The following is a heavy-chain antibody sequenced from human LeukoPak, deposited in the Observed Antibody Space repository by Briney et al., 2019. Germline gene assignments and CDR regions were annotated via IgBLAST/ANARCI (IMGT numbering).Heavy chain of an antibody. CDR1: GFSISSYW. CDR3: ARMSTSSWYVCDY. J-gene: IGHJ4*02. D-gene: IGHD6-13*01. CDR2: IKQDGSEK. V-gene: IGHV3-7*01. Sequence: PGGSLRLSCATSGFSISSYWMTWVRQAPGKGLEWVANIKQDGSEKYYVDSVMGRFTISRDNAKNSLYLQMNSLRAEDTAVYYCARMSTSSWYVCDYWGQGTLVTVSS.